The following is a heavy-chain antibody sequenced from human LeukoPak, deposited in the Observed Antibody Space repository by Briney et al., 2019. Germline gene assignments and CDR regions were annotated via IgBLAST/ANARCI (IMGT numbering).Heavy chain of an antibody. CDR2: IKEDGSED. Sequence: PGGSLRLSCAASGFTFSRAWMSWVRQAPGKGLEWVANIKEDGSEDYYVDSVKGRFTISRDNAKNSLYLQMNSLRAEDTAVYYCARDRGIVAQFDPWGQGTLVTVSS. V-gene: IGHV3-7*01. CDR1: GFTFSRAW. J-gene: IGHJ5*02. CDR3: ARDRGIVAQFDP. D-gene: IGHD1-26*01.